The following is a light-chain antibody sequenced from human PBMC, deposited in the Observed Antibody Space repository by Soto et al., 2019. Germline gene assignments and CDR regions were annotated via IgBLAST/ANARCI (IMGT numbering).Light chain of an antibody. CDR2: DVT. V-gene: IGLV2-14*03. CDR3: SSYTTSNTRQIV. CDR1: SSDVGGYNY. Sequence: QSALTQPASVSGSPGQSSTISCTGTSSDVGGYNYVSWYQHHPGKAPNLIIYDVTNRPSGVSNPFSGSKSGNTASLTISGLQPEDEADYYCSSYTTSNTRQIVFGTGTKLTVL. J-gene: IGLJ1*01.